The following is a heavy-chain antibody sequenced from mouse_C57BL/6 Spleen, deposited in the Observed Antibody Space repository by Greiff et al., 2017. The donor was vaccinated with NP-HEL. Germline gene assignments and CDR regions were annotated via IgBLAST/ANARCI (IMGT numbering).Heavy chain of an antibody. D-gene: IGHD2-5*01. V-gene: IGHV1-69*01. J-gene: IGHJ1*03. CDR1: GYTFTSYW. CDR3: ARSGSNYEGYFDV. CDR2: IDPSDSYT. Sequence: QVQLKQPGAELVMPGASVKLSCKASGYTFTSYWMHWVKQRPGQGLEWIGEIDPSDSYTNYNQKFKGKSTLTVDKSSSTAYMQLSSLTSEDSAVYYCARSGSNYEGYFDVWGTGTTVTVSS.